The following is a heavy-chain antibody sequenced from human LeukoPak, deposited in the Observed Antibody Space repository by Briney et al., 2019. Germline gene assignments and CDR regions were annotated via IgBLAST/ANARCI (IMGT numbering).Heavy chain of an antibody. D-gene: IGHD2-2*01. CDR2: IYYSGST. V-gene: IGHV4-31*03. CDR3: ARGSSSSSLDY. CDR1: GGSISSGGYY. Sequence: TLSLTCTVSGGSISSGGYYWSWIRQHPGKGLEWIGCIYYSGSTYYNPSLKSRVTISVDTSNNQFSLKLSSVTAADTAVYYCARGSSSSSLDYWGQGTLVTVSS. J-gene: IGHJ4*02.